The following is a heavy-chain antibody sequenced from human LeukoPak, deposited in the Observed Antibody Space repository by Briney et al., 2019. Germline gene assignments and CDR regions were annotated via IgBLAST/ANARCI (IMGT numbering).Heavy chain of an antibody. CDR1: GFTFSTHW. D-gene: IGHD1-1*01. CDR2: IKQDGSQK. Sequence: PGGSLRLSCAASGFTFSTHWMSWVRLAPGRGLEWVASIKQDGSQKYYVDSVKGRFTISRDNAKNSLYLQLNNLRAEDTAVYYFTTALERSPNWFDPWGQGTLVTVSS. V-gene: IGHV3-7*01. J-gene: IGHJ5*02. CDR3: TTALERSPNWFDP.